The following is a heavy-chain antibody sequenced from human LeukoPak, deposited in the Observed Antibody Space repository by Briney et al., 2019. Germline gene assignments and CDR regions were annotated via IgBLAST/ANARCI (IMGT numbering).Heavy chain of an antibody. Sequence: PGRSLRLSCAASGFTFSSYAMHWVRQAPGKGLEWVAVISYDGSNKYYADSVKGRFTISRDNSKNTLYLQMNSLRAEDTAVYYCARTYSYDPPDAFDIWGQGTMVTVSS. D-gene: IGHD5-18*01. CDR1: GFTFSSYA. J-gene: IGHJ3*02. V-gene: IGHV3-30-3*01. CDR3: ARTYSYDPPDAFDI. CDR2: ISYDGSNK.